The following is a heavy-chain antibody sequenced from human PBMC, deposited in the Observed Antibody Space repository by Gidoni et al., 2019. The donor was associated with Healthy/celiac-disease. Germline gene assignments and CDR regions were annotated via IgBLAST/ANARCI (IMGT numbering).Heavy chain of an antibody. CDR3: AKGPDYGDAPFDY. Sequence: VQLLESGGGLVQPGGSLRLSCAASGLTFSSYAMSWVRQAPGKGLEWVSAISGSGGSTYYADSVKGRFTISRDNSKNTLYLQMNSLRAEDTAVYYCAKGPDYGDAPFDYWGQGTLVTVSS. J-gene: IGHJ4*02. V-gene: IGHV3-23*01. CDR1: GLTFSSYA. CDR2: ISGSGGST. D-gene: IGHD4-17*01.